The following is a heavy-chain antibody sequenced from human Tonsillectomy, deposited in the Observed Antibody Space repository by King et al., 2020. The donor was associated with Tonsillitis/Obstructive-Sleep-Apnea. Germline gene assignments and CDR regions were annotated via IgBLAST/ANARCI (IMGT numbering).Heavy chain of an antibody. D-gene: IGHD5-18*01. Sequence: QLQESGPGLVKPSETLSLTCTVSGGSISSYYWSWFRQTPGKGLECIGYIYYSGSTNYNPSLKSRVTISVDTSKNQFSLKLSSVTAADTAVYYCAREGYNYAVDYWGQGTLVTVSS. CDR2: IYYSGST. V-gene: IGHV4-59*01. J-gene: IGHJ4*02. CDR1: GGSISSYY. CDR3: AREGYNYAVDY.